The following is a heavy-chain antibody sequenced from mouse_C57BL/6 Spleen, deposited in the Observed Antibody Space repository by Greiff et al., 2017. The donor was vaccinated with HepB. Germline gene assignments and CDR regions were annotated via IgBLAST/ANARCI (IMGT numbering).Heavy chain of an antibody. Sequence: EVMLVESGGDLVKPGGSLKLSCAASGFTFSSYGMSWVRQTPDKRLEWVATISSGGSYTYYPDSVKGRFTISRDNAKNTLYLQMSSLKSEDTAMYYCARRSDYYAMDYWGQGTSVPVSS. J-gene: IGHJ4*01. V-gene: IGHV5-6*02. CDR3: ARRSDYYAMDY. CDR1: GFTFSSYG. CDR2: ISSGGSYT.